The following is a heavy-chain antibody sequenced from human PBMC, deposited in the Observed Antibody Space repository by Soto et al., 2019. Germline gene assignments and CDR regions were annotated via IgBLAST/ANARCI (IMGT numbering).Heavy chain of an antibody. J-gene: IGHJ6*02. CDR1: GYTLTELS. D-gene: IGHD6-19*01. V-gene: IGHV1-24*01. Sequence: ASVKVSCKVSGYTLTELSMHWVRQAPGKGLEWMGGFDPEDGETIYAQKFQGRVTMTEDTSTDTAYMELSSLRSEDTAVYYCATEAVAGNRDYYYYYGMDVWGQGTTVTVSS. CDR3: ATEAVAGNRDYYYYYGMDV. CDR2: FDPEDGET.